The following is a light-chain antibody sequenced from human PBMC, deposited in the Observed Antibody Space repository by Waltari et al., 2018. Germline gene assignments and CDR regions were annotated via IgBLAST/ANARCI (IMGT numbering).Light chain of an antibody. J-gene: IGLJ1*01. CDR3: HVWHAHFDPGV. CDR2: YDS. Sequence: VLTQPPSVSVAPGETASITCGGDNIGSYSVHWYQQKPGKAPLLIIFYDSDRPSGIPARFSGSNSGNTATLTITSVEAGDEARYYCHVWHAHFDPGVFGTGTEVTVL. CDR1: NIGSYS. V-gene: IGLV3-21*04.